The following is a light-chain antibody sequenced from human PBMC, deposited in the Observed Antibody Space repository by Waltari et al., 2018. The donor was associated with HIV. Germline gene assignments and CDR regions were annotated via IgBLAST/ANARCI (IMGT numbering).Light chain of an antibody. J-gene: IGLJ3*02. Sequence: SYELTQPPSVSVSPGQTATITCSGDALPKQHAFWYQQRPGQAPLLLIYKDTDRPAGIPERCSGSTSGATVTLTSSGVQAEDEADYYCQSADSGGFHWVFGGGTKLTVL. CDR3: QSADSGGFHWV. V-gene: IGLV3-25*03. CDR2: KDT. CDR1: ALPKQH.